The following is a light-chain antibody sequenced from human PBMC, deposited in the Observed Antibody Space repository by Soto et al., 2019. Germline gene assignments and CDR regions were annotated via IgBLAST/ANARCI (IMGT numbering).Light chain of an antibody. V-gene: IGKV3-20*01. CDR2: DTS. CDR1: QRVSSY. CDR3: QQYGSSPRT. J-gene: IGKJ4*01. Sequence: EIVLTQSPGTLSLSVGERVTLSCRAIQRVSSYLAWYQQTPGQAPRLLIYDTSNRATGTPDRFSVSVSGTDFTLTISRLEPEDFTLYYWQQYGSSPRTFGGGTTVEIK.